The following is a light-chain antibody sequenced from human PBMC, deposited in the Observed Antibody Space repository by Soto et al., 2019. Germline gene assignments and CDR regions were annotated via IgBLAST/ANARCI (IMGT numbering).Light chain of an antibody. CDR1: QDIGTW. J-gene: IGKJ3*01. V-gene: IGKV1-12*01. CDR3: QHADSFPFT. Sequence: DIQLTQSPSSVSASVGDRVTITCRACQDIGTWLAWYQQKPGKAPKLLMYVASNLQSEVPSRFSGAGSGTDFNLTITSLYSEDFATYHCQHADSFPFTFGPATKVDFK. CDR2: VAS.